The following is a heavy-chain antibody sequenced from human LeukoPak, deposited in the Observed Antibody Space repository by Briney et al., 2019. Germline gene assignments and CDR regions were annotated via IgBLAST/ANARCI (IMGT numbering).Heavy chain of an antibody. V-gene: IGHV3-9*01. D-gene: IGHD6-13*01. CDR3: AKDYGYSSSWYDY. CDR1: GFTFDDYG. CDR2: ISWNSASV. Sequence: QPGRSLRLSCAASGFTFDDYGMHWVRHAPGKGLEWVSTISWNSASVGYVDSVKGRFTISRDNAKKTLYLQMNSLRPEDTALYYCAKDYGYSSSWYDYWGQGTLVTVSS. J-gene: IGHJ4*02.